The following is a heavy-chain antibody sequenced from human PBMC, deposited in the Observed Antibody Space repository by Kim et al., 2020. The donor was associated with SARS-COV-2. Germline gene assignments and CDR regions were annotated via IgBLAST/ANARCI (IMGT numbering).Heavy chain of an antibody. J-gene: IGHJ5*02. D-gene: IGHD1-26*01. CDR3: ARDSLIGAGPFDP. CDR1: GFTFINYW. Sequence: GESLKISCKASGFTFINYWITWVRQMPGKGLEWMGRIDPSDSYVNYSPSFQGHVTMSVDKSINTVYLQWSSLKASDTALYYCARDSLIGAGPFDPWGQGTLVTVSS. V-gene: IGHV5-10-1*01. CDR2: IDPSDSYV.